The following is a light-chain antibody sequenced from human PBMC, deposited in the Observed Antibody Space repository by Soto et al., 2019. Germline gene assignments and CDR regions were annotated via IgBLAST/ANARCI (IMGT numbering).Light chain of an antibody. CDR3: QQYGTSPYT. CDR2: AAS. Sequence: EIVLTQSPGTLSLSPGERATLSCRASQSVNSNYLGWYQKKPAQAPRLLIYAASSRATGVPDRFSGSGSGTDFTLTISRLELEDFAVYYCQQYGTSPYTFGQGTKLEIK. J-gene: IGKJ2*01. CDR1: QSVNSNY. V-gene: IGKV3-20*01.